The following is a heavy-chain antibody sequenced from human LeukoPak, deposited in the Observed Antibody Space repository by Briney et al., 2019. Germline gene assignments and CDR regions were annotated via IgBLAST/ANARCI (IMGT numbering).Heavy chain of an antibody. CDR3: ARAGYCSSTSCYEGAFDY. CDR2: INAGNGNT. V-gene: IGHV1-3*01. J-gene: IGHJ4*02. Sequence: ASVKVSYKASGYTFTSYAMHWVRQAPGQRLEWMGWINAGNGNTKYSQKFQGRVTITRDTSASTAYMELSSLRSEDTAVYYCARAGYCSSTSCYEGAFDYWGQGTLVTVSS. CDR1: GYTFTSYA. D-gene: IGHD2-2*01.